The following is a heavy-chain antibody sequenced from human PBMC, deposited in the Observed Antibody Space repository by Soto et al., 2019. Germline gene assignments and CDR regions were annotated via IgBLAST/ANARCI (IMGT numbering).Heavy chain of an antibody. J-gene: IGHJ4*02. D-gene: IGHD3-3*01. V-gene: IGHV4-31*03. CDR3: ASLTIFGVVSADY. Sequence: SETLSLTCTVSGGSISSGGYYWSWIRQHPGKGLEWIGYIYYSGSTYYNSSLKSRVTISVDTSKNQFSLKLSSVTAADTAVYYCASLTIFGVVSADYWGQGTLVTVSS. CDR2: IYYSGST. CDR1: GGSISSGGYY.